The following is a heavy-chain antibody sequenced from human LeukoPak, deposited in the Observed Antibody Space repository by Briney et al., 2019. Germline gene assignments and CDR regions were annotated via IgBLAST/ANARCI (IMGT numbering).Heavy chain of an antibody. D-gene: IGHD6-13*01. CDR3: AGYSSSWYAVGY. Sequence: GRSLRLSCAASGFTFSSYAMHWVRQAPGKGLGWVAVISYDGSNKYYADSVKGRFTISRDNSKNTLYLQMNSLRAEDTAVYYCAGYSSSWYAVGYWGQGTLVTVSS. V-gene: IGHV3-30-3*01. CDR2: ISYDGSNK. J-gene: IGHJ4*02. CDR1: GFTFSSYA.